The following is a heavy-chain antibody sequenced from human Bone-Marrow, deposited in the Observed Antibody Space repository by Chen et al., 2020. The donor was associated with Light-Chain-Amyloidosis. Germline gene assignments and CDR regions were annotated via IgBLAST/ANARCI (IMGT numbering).Heavy chain of an antibody. CDR1: GYTFPNYW. D-gene: IGHD5-12*01. CDR3: ARRRDGYNFDY. J-gene: IGHJ4*02. CDR2: IYPDDSDA. V-gene: IGHV5-51*01. Sequence: EVQLEQSGPEVKKPGESLKISCKGSGYTFPNYWIGWVRQMPGKGLEWMGVIYPDDSDARYSPSLEAQVTISADKSITPAYLQCRRRKASDTAMSYCARRRDGYNFDYWGQGTLVTVSS.